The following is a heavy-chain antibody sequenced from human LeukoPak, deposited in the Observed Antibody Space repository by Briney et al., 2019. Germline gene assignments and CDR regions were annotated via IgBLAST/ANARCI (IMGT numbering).Heavy chain of an antibody. CDR3: VRAIFGDSVAFEI. D-gene: IGHD5/OR15-5a*01. CDR1: GFTFSSYG. CDR2: ISYDGSKE. Sequence: GGSLRLSCAASGFTFSSYGMHWVRQAPGKGLEWVALISYDGSKEYYADSVKGRFTIARDNSQDTLFLQMSSLRPEDTALYFCVRAIFGDSVAFEIWGQGTMVVVSS. V-gene: IGHV3-30*03. J-gene: IGHJ3*02.